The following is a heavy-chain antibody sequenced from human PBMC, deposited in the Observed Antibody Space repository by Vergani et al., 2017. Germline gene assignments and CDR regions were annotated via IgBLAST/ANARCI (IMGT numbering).Heavy chain of an antibody. V-gene: IGHV1-2*02. CDR2: INPNSGDT. Sequence: QVQPVQSGAEAKKPGASVKVSCKASGYIFTGYNMHWVRQAPGQGLEWMGWINPNSGDTKYAQKFQGRVTMTRDTSINTAYMELSRLRSDDTAVYYCARGYHYDNSGYRNVLDIWGQGTMVTVSS. CDR1: GYIFTGYN. J-gene: IGHJ3*02. CDR3: ARGYHYDNSGYRNVLDI. D-gene: IGHD3-22*01.